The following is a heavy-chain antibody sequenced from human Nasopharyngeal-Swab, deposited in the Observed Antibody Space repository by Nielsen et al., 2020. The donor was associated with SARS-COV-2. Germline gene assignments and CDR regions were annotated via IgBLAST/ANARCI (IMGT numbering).Heavy chain of an antibody. V-gene: IGHV3-48*03. Sequence: VRQAPGKGLEWVSYISSSGSTIYYADLVKGRFTISRDNAKNSLYLQMNSLRAEDTAVYYCAIDSSGYFDYWGQGTLVTVSS. J-gene: IGHJ4*02. D-gene: IGHD3-22*01. CDR3: AIDSSGYFDY. CDR2: ISSSGSTI.